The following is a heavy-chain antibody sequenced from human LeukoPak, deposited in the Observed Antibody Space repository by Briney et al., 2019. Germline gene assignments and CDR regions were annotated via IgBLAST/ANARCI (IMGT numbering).Heavy chain of an antibody. D-gene: IGHD2-21*01. Sequence: PSQTLSLTCTVSGGSISSGGYYWSWVRQPPGKGLEWIGYIYHSGSTYYNPSLKSRVTISVDRSKNQFSLKLSSVTAADTAVYYCARIEVRNYYYYMDVWGKGTTVTVSS. V-gene: IGHV4-30-2*01. CDR1: GGSISSGGYY. CDR2: IYHSGST. CDR3: ARIEVRNYYYYMDV. J-gene: IGHJ6*03.